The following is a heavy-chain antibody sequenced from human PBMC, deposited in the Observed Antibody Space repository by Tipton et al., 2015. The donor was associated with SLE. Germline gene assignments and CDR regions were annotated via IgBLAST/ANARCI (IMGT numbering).Heavy chain of an antibody. V-gene: IGHV1-46*01. CDR2: IKPSGGST. J-gene: IGHJ3*02. Sequence: QSGAEVKKPGASVKVSCKASGYTFTSYYMHWVRQAPGQGLECMGIIKPSGGSTTYAQKFQGRVTMTRDTSTSTVYMELSSLRSEDTAVYYCATGDCYSCAFDIWGQGTMVTVSS. CDR1: GYTFTSYY. D-gene: IGHD2-21*01. CDR3: ATGDCYSCAFDI.